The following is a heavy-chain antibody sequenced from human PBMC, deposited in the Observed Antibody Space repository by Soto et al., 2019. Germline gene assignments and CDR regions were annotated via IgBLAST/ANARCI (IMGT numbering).Heavy chain of an antibody. CDR1: GYSFTTYW. J-gene: IGHJ2*01. CDR2: IYPGDSDT. CDR3: ARALVGVPSWYFDV. V-gene: IGHV5-51*01. Sequence: GEPLKISCKGSGYSFTTYWIGWVRQMPGKGLEWMGIIYPGDSDTTYSPSFQGQVTISVDKSTSTAYLQWSSLKASDTAMYYCARALVGVPSWYFDVWGRGTLVTVSS. D-gene: IGHD1-26*01.